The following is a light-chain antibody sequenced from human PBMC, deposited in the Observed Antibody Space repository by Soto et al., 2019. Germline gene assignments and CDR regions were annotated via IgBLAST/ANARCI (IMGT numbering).Light chain of an antibody. V-gene: IGLV2-23*03. J-gene: IGLJ1*01. CDR2: EGS. Sequence: QSVLTQPASVSGSPGQSITISCTGTSSDVANYNLVSWYQQHPGKAPRLMIYEGSERPSGVSNRFSGSKSGNTASLTISGLQAEDEAVYYCCLYPGSSSFRYVFGTGTKVTVL. CDR3: CLYPGSSSFRYV. CDR1: SSDVANYNL.